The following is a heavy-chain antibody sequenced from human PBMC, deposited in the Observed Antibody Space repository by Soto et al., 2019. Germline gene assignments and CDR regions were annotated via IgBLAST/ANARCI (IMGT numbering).Heavy chain of an antibody. CDR1: GYIFSSFY. Sequence: ASVKVSCKASGYIFSSFYINWVRQAPGQGLEWMGWTSGYSGNSKYAQKSQGRVTMTRDTSISTAYMELSRLRSDDTAVYYCARINYSSSSGYFDYWGQGTLVTVSS. CDR3: ARINYSSSSGYFDY. J-gene: IGHJ4*02. V-gene: IGHV1-18*01. CDR2: TSGYSGNS. D-gene: IGHD6-6*01.